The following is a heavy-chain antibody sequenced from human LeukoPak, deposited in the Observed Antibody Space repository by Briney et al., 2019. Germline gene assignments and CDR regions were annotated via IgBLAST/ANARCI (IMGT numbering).Heavy chain of an antibody. J-gene: IGHJ4*02. D-gene: IGHD3-10*01. CDR1: GFTFDSYA. V-gene: IGHV3-23*01. Sequence: GGSLRLSCVASGFTFDSYAMSWVRQAPGKGPEWVSVISYNGGRILYADSVKGRFTISRDNSKNTLYLQMNSLRAEDTAIYYCARERWQVWSQLDYRGQGTLVTVSS. CDR2: ISYNGGRI. CDR3: ARERWQVWSQLDY.